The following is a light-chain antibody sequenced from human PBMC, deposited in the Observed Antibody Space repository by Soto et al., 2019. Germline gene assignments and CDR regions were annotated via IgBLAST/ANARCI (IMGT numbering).Light chain of an antibody. Sequence: EMVLTQSRSTLSLSPGHRSTLSCRASQSVSNDYVAWVQQKTGQTPRIXIYSVSSRATGIPDRFSGSGYGTDFNLTISRLETEDFAMYYCLHHGSSLWTFGQGTKVDIK. J-gene: IGKJ1*01. V-gene: IGKV3-20*01. CDR3: LHHGSSLWT. CDR1: QSVSNDY. CDR2: SVS.